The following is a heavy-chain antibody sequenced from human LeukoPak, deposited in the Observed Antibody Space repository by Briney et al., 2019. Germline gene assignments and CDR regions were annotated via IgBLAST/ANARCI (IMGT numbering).Heavy chain of an antibody. D-gene: IGHD5-24*01. CDR1: STYS. Sequence: STYSMNWVRQPPGKGLEWIGSIYYSGSPYYNPSLKSRVTISVDPSKNQFSLKLSSVTAADPAVYYCARDGRRDGYNLDYWGQGTLVTVSS. V-gene: IGHV4-39*07. J-gene: IGHJ4*02. CDR2: IYYSGSP. CDR3: ARDGRRDGYNLDY.